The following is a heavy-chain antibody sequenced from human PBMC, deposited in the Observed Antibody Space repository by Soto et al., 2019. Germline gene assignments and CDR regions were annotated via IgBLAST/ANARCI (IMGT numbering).Heavy chain of an antibody. Sequence: QVQLVQSGAEVKKPGSSVKVSCKASGGTFSSYTISWVRQAPGQGLEWMGRIIHILGIANYAQKFQGRVTITADKSTSTAYMELSSLRSEDTAVYYCARDQSIAGADNYFAYWGQGTLVTVSS. V-gene: IGHV1-69*08. J-gene: IGHJ4*02. D-gene: IGHD6-13*01. CDR1: GGTFSSYT. CDR2: IIHILGIA. CDR3: ARDQSIAGADNYFAY.